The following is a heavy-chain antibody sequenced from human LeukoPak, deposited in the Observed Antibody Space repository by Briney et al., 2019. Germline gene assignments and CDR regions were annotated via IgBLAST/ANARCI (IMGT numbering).Heavy chain of an antibody. CDR1: GGSISNYY. CDR3: ARDSHMYLRAFDI. J-gene: IGHJ3*02. CDR2: IYYTGNT. D-gene: IGHD2-2*01. Sequence: SETLSLTCTVSGGSISNYYWSWIRQPPGKGLEWIGYIYYTGNTNYNPSLKSRVTTSVDTSKNQFSLKLSSVTAADTAVYYCARDSHMYLRAFDIWGQGTMVTVSS. V-gene: IGHV4-59*01.